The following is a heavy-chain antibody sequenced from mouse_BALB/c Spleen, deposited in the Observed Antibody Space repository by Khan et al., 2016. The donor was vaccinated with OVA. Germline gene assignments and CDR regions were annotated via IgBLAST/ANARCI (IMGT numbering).Heavy chain of an antibody. CDR3: AESWAMDY. J-gene: IGHJ4*01. V-gene: IGHV5-15*02. CDR1: GFTFSDYG. Sequence: EVELVESGGGLVQPGGSRKLSCAASGFTFSDYGLAWVRQAPGKGLEWVAFISSLAYSIYYADTVTGRFTISRENAKNTLYLEMSSLRSEDTAMYYYAESWAMDYWGQGTSVTVSS. CDR2: ISSLAYSI.